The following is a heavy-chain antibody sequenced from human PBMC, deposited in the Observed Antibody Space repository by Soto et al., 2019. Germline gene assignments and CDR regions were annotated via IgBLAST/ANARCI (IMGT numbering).Heavy chain of an antibody. CDR1: GASVSNYY. CDR2: IHYTGDS. D-gene: IGHD2-21*01. J-gene: IGHJ3*02. Sequence: QVQLQESGPGLMEPSETLSLTCTVSGASVSNYYWNWVRQPPGKGLEWIGYIHYTGDSKYNPSLKSRVTMSVVTSKNQFSLKMTSVTAADTAVYYCARWGHPAVKAYDIWGQGAMVTVSS. CDR3: ARWGHPAVKAYDI. V-gene: IGHV4-59*02.